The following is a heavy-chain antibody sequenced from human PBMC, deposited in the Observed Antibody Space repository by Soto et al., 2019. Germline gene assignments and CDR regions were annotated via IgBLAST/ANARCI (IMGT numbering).Heavy chain of an antibody. CDR2: ISAYNGNT. D-gene: IGHD3-22*01. J-gene: IGHJ4*02. V-gene: IGHV1-18*04. CDR3: ARAAYYYDSSGYYHY. Sequence: GASVKVSCKASGYTFTSYGISWVRQAPGQGLEWMGWISAYNGNTNYAQKLQGRVTMTTDTSTSTAYMELSSLRSEDTAVYYCARAAYYYDSSGYYHYWGQGTLVTVSS. CDR1: GYTFTSYG.